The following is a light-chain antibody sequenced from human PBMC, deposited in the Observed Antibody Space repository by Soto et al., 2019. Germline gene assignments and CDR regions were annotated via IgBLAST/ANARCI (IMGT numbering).Light chain of an antibody. Sequence: QSVLTQPPSVSGAPGQTVTISCTGSSSNIGAGYGVHWYQHFPGTAPKLLIYGNYNRPSGVPDRFSGSKSGTSVSLAISGLQPEDEADYYCQSYDSSLRGHVVFGGGTQLTVL. CDR1: SSNIGAGYG. CDR2: GNY. CDR3: QSYDSSLRGHVV. J-gene: IGLJ3*02. V-gene: IGLV1-40*01.